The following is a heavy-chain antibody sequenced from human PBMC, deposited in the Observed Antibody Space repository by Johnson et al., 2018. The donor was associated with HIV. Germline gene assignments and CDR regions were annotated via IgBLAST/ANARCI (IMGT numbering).Heavy chain of an antibody. V-gene: IGHV3-20*04. CDR1: GFTFDDYG. J-gene: IGHJ3*02. Sequence: VQLVESGGGVVRPGGSLRLSCAASGFTFDDYGMSWVRQAPGKGLEWVSGISGSGGSTYYADSVKGRFTISRDNAKNSLYLQMNSLRAEDTAVYYCAREMRWPSKAAFDIWGQGTMVTVSS. CDR2: ISGSGGST. D-gene: IGHD5-24*01. CDR3: AREMRWPSKAAFDI.